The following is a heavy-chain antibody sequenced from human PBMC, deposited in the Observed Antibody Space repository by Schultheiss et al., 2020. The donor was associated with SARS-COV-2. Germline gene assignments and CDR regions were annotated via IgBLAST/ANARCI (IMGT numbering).Heavy chain of an antibody. CDR1: GFTVSSNY. CDR3: ARELGARVRGLFYYYGMDV. V-gene: IGHV3-53*01. CDR2: IYSGGST. J-gene: IGHJ6*02. D-gene: IGHD3-10*01. Sequence: GGSLRLSCAASGFTVSSNYMSWVRQAPGKGLEWVSVIYSGGSTYYADSVKGRFTISRDNSKNTLYLQMNSLRAEDTAVYYCARELGARVRGLFYYYGMDVWGQGTTVTVSS.